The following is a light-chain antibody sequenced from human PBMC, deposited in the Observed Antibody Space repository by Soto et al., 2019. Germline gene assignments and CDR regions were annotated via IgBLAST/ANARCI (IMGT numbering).Light chain of an antibody. Sequence: EIVMTQSPATLSVYPGERVTLSCRTSQSVNNNLAWYLQKPGQAPRLLIYGASTRATGIPARFSGSGSGTEFTLTISSLESEDFAVFCCQHYKSWRWGTFGPGTKVDMK. CDR1: QSVNNN. CDR2: GAS. CDR3: QHYKSWRWGT. V-gene: IGKV3D-15*01. J-gene: IGKJ1*01.